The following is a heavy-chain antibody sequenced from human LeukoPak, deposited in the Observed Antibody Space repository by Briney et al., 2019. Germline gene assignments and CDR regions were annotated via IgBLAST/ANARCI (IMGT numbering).Heavy chain of an antibody. CDR3: ARQGGDKLELPFDY. CDR1: GYSFTSYW. J-gene: IGHJ4*02. Sequence: ESLQISCQGSGYSFTSYWIGWVRQMPGKGLEWMGIIYPGDSDTRYSPSFQGQVTISADKSISPAYLQWSSLKASHTAMYYCARQGGDKLELPFDYWGQGTLVTVSS. D-gene: IGHD1-7*01. V-gene: IGHV5-51*01. CDR2: IYPGDSDT.